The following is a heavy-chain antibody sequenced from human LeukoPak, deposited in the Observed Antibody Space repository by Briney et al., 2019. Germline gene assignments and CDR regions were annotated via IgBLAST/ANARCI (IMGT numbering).Heavy chain of an antibody. CDR2: IYPDDSDT. CDR3: MRPGAYSGNWYGDY. J-gene: IGHJ4*01. V-gene: IGHV5-51*01. CDR1: GYNFTIFW. Sequence: GESVKISCKGSGYNFTIFWIGWVRQMPGKGLDWMGIIYPDDSDTTYSPSFKGQVSISVDKSLSIAYLQLNNLKASDTAIYYCMRPGAYSGNWYGDYWGQGSLVTVSS. D-gene: IGHD6-13*01.